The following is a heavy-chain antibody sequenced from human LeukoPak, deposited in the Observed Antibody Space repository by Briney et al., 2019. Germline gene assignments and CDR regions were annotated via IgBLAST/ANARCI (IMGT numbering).Heavy chain of an antibody. J-gene: IGHJ4*02. Sequence: SVKVSCKASGGTFSSYAISWVRQAPGQGLEWMGGIIPIFGTANYAQKLQGRVTMTTDTSTSTAYMELRSLRSDDTAVYYCARGAVAGTTVLDYWGQGTLVTVSS. CDR3: ARGAVAGTTVLDY. V-gene: IGHV1-69*05. CDR1: GGTFSSYA. CDR2: IIPIFGTA. D-gene: IGHD6-19*01.